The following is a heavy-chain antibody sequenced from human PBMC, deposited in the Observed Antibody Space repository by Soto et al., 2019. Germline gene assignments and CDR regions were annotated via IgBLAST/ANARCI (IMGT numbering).Heavy chain of an antibody. Sequence: QVQLQESGPGLVKPSQTLSLTCTVSGGSISSGDYYWSWIRQPPGKGLEWIGYIYYSGSTYYNPSLKSLVTISVETSKNQFSLKLSSVTAADTAVYYCARDAAYGSGPNWFDPWGQGTLVTVSS. J-gene: IGHJ5*02. D-gene: IGHD3-10*01. CDR1: GGSISSGDYY. CDR2: IYYSGST. V-gene: IGHV4-30-4*01. CDR3: ARDAAYGSGPNWFDP.